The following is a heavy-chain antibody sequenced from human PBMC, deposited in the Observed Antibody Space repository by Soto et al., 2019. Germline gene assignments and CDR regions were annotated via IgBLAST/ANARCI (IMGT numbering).Heavy chain of an antibody. CDR2: IIPMFGTA. CDR3: ARPSSSSGYYLWYFDY. CDR1: GDTFRSYA. D-gene: IGHD3-22*01. J-gene: IGHJ4*02. V-gene: IGHV1-69*13. Sequence: SVKVSCKASGDTFRSYAISWVRQAPGQGLEWMGGIIPMFGTANYAQNFQGRVTIIADESTSTAYMELSSLRSEDTAVYYCARPSSSSGYYLWYFDYWGQGTQVTAPQ.